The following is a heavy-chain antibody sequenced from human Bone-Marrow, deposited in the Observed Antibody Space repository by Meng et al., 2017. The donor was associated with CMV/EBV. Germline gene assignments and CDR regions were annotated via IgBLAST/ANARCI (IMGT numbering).Heavy chain of an antibody. CDR2: IRYDGSNK. Sequence: GGSLRLSCAASGFTFSSYSMNWVRQAPGKGLEWVAFIRYDGSNKYYADSVKGRFTISRDNSKNTLYLQMNSLRAEDTAVYYCAKDADYGELMLYYYYYGMDVWGQGTTVTVSS. J-gene: IGHJ6*02. V-gene: IGHV3-30*02. CDR3: AKDADYGELMLYYYYYGMDV. D-gene: IGHD4-17*01. CDR1: GFTFSSYS.